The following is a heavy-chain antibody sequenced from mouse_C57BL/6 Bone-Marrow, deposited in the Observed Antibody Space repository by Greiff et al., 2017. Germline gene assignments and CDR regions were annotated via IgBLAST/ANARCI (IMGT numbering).Heavy chain of an antibody. D-gene: IGHD1-1*01. CDR3: ARTTTVEEDY. CDR2: INPNNGGT. Sequence: EVQLQQSGPELVKPGASVKISCKASGYTFTDYYMNWVKQSHGKSLEWIGDINPNNGGTSYNQKFKGKATLTVDKSSSTAYMELRSLTSEDSAVYYCARTTTVEEDYWGQGTTLTVSS. J-gene: IGHJ2*01. V-gene: IGHV1-26*01. CDR1: GYTFTDYY.